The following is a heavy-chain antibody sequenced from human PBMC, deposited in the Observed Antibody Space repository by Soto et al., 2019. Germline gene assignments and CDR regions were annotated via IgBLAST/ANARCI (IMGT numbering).Heavy chain of an antibody. J-gene: IGHJ3*02. V-gene: IGHV4-39*01. Sequence: QLQLQESGPGLVKPSETLSLPCSVSGGAISTSSDYWGCIRQPPGKGLELIGTIYYTGSNYKNPPLKSRITKGADTSMNQFPLKLSSVTAADTAVYFWARDRPPGISLGPGGFDMWGQGTMVTVSS. CDR3: ARDRPPGISLGPGGFDM. CDR1: GGAISTSSDY. D-gene: IGHD2-21*01. CDR2: IYYTGSN.